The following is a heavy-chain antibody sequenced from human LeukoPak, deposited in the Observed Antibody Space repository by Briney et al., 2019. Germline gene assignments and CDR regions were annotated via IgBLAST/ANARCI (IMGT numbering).Heavy chain of an antibody. J-gene: IGHJ4*02. D-gene: IGHD4-17*01. V-gene: IGHV1-2*06. CDR3: ARFPRETVTTNY. CDR2: INPNSGDT. CDR1: GYTFSGYY. Sequence: ASVKVSCKASGYTFSGYYMHWVRQAPGQGLEWMGRINPNSGDTNYAQKFQGRVTMTRDTSISTAYMELSRLRSDDTAVYYCARFPRETVTTNYWGQGTLVTVSS.